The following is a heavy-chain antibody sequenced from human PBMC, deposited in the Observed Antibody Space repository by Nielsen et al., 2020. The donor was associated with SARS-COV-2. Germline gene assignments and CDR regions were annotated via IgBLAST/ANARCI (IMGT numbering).Heavy chain of an antibody. Sequence: ASVKVSCKASGYTFTGYYMHWVRQAPGQGLEWMGRINPNSGGTNYAQKFQGRVTMTRDTSISTAYLDLGRLRSDDTAVHYCARDTNFGFWSGPRRYYYGLDVWGQGTTVTVSS. CDR1: GYTFTGYY. V-gene: IGHV1-2*06. J-gene: IGHJ6*02. CDR2: INPNSGGT. D-gene: IGHD3-3*01. CDR3: ARDTNFGFWSGPRRYYYGLDV.